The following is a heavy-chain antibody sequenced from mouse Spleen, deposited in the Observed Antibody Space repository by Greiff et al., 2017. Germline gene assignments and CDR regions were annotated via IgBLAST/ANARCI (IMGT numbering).Heavy chain of an antibody. CDR1: GFSLTSYG. CDR2: ICGGGSK. Sequence: VQLQQSGPGLVAPSPSLSITCTVSGFSLTSYGIDWVRQSPGQGLEWLGVICGGGSKNYNSAIKSRLRISKDNSKSQVFLKMTSLQTDDTAMYYCASYYYGTPFGYLGQGTLVTVSA. D-gene: IGHD1-1*01. V-gene: IGHV2-6*01. CDR3: ASYYYGTPFGY. J-gene: IGHJ3*01.